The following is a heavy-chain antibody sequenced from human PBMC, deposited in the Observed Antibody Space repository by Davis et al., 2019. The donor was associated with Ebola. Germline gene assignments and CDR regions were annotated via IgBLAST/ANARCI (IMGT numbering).Heavy chain of an antibody. V-gene: IGHV3-23*01. D-gene: IGHD2/OR15-2a*01. CDR1: GFVFSSYV. Sequence: GESLKISCAASGFVFSSYVMSRVRRAPGKGLEWVSTLGTSADTYYADSVKGRFTISRDNSKNTLHLQMNSLRVEDTAMYYCVKDTSNIWFDVWGQGTLVTVSA. CDR3: VKDTSNIWFDV. J-gene: IGHJ3*01. CDR2: LGTSADT.